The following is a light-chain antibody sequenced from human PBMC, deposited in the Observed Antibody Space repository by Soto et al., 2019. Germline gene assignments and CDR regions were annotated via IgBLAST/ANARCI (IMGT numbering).Light chain of an antibody. V-gene: IGLV1-44*01. CDR3: AAWDDSLNGHV. J-gene: IGLJ1*01. Sequence: QSVLTQPHSPSGTPGQRVTISCSGSSSNIGTSSVHWFQQLPGTAPKLLISTTNQRPSGVPERFSGSKSGTSASLAISGLESEDEADYYCAAWDDSLNGHVFGTGTKLTVL. CDR2: TTN. CDR1: SSNIGTSS.